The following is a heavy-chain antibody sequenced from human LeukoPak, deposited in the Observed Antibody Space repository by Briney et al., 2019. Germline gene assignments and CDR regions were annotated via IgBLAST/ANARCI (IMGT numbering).Heavy chain of an antibody. V-gene: IGHV4-4*07. Sequence: SETLSLTCTVSGGSISSYYWSWIRQPAGKGLEWIGRIYTSGSSNSNPSLKSRVTMSADTSKNQFSLKLSSVTAADTAVYYCARDISVAGSFLLFDYWGQGTLVTVSS. CDR2: IYTSGSS. CDR3: ARDISVAGSFLLFDY. J-gene: IGHJ4*02. D-gene: IGHD6-19*01. CDR1: GGSISSYY.